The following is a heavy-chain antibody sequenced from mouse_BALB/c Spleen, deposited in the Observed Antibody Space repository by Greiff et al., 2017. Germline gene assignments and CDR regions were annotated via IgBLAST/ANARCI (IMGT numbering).Heavy chain of an antibody. D-gene: IGHD2-4*01. CDR3: ARAYDYWFAY. CDR1: GYAFSSYW. CDR2: IYPGDGDT. V-gene: IGHV1-80*01. J-gene: IGHJ3*01. Sequence: VMLVESGAELVRPGSSVKISCKASGYAFSSYWMNWVKQRPGQGLEWIGQIYPGDGDTNYNGKFKGKATLTADKSSSTAYMQLSSLTSEDSAVYCCARAYDYWFAYWGQGTLVTVSA.